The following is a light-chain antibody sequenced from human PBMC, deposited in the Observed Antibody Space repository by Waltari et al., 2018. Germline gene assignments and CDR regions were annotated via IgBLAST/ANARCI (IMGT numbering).Light chain of an antibody. V-gene: IGKV3-15*01. J-gene: IGKJ1*01. CDR1: QSVSSS. Sequence: EIVMTQSPATLSVSPGERATLSCRASQSVSSSLAWYHQKPGQAPRLLIYGTSTRATGIPARCSGSGSGTKFTLTISSLQSEDFAVYYCQQYNNWPPWTFGQGTKVEIK. CDR3: QQYNNWPPWT. CDR2: GTS.